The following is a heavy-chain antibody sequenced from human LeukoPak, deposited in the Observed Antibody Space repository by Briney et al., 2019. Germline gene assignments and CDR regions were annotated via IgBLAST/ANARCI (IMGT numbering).Heavy chain of an antibody. CDR1: GGSFSGYY. V-gene: IGHV4-34*01. D-gene: IGHD3-9*01. J-gene: IGHJ4*02. Sequence: SETLSLTCAVYGGSFSGYYWSWIRQPPGKGLEWIGEINHSGSTNYNPSLKSRVTISADTSKNQFSLKLSSVTAADTAVYYCASRKTGYSLYWGQGTLVTVSS. CDR3: ASRKTGYSLY. CDR2: INHSGST.